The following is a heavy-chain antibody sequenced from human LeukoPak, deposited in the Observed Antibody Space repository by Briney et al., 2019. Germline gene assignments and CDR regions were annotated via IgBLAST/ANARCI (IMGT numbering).Heavy chain of an antibody. D-gene: IGHD2-2*02. CDR3: ARGADIVVVPAAIGATTYFDY. J-gene: IGHJ4*02. CDR2: IIPIFGTA. Sequence: SVKVSRKASGGTFSSYAISWVRQAPGQGLEWMGGIIPIFGTANYAQKFQGRVTITTDESTSTAYMELSSLRSEDTAVYYCARGADIVVVPAAIGATTYFDYWGQGTLVTVSS. CDR1: GGTFSSYA. V-gene: IGHV1-69*05.